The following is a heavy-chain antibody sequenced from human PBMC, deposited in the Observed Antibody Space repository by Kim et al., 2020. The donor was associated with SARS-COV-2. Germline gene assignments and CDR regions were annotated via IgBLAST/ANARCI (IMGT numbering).Heavy chain of an antibody. CDR3: ARVRYSGYEESDC. CDR1: GFTFSSYS. Sequence: GGSLRLSCAASGFTFSSYSMHWVRQAPGKGLEWVSSISSSSSYIYYADSVKGRFTISRDNAKNSLYLQMNSLRAEDTAVYYCARVRYSGYEESDCWGQGNRLTVSS. D-gene: IGHD5-12*01. J-gene: IGHJ4*02. V-gene: IGHV3-21*01. CDR2: ISSSSSYI.